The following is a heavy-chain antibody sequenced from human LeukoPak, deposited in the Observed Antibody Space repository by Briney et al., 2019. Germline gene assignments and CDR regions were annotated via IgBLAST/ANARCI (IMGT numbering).Heavy chain of an antibody. D-gene: IGHD4-23*01. J-gene: IGHJ4*02. CDR1: GGSFSGYY. V-gene: IGHV4-34*01. Sequence: SSETLSLTCAVYGGSFSGYYWSWIRQPPGKGLEWIGEINHSGSTNYNPSLKSRVTISVDTSKNQFPLKLSSVTAADTAVYYCARDQSVVTPRGGDYWGQGTLVTVSS. CDR2: INHSGST. CDR3: ARDQSVVTPRGGDY.